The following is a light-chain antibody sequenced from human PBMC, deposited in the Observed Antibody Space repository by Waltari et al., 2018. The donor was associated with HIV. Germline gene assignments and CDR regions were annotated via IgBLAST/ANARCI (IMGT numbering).Light chain of an antibody. Sequence: QSVLTQPPSVSGAPGQRVTISCTGSSSNIGAGYDVHWYQQLPGTAPKVLNYGNNTRPAGVPDLFYVSKAGTAASLAITRVQAEDEADYYCQSYDNGLSGSIFGGGTTLTVL. V-gene: IGLV1-40*01. CDR1: SSNIGAGYD. CDR2: GNN. J-gene: IGLJ2*01. CDR3: QSYDNGLSGSI.